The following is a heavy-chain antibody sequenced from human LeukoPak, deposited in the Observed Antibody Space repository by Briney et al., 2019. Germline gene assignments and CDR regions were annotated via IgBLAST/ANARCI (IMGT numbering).Heavy chain of an antibody. J-gene: IGHJ4*02. CDR1: GYTFTSYG. V-gene: IGHV1-18*04. CDR2: ISAYNGNT. D-gene: IGHD3-3*01. CDR3: AKDLWLSYDFWSGYYNVGGLPRPDY. Sequence: ASVKVSCKASGYTFTSYGISWVRQAPGQGLEWMGWISAYNGNTNYAQKLQGRVTMTTDTSTSTAYMELNSLRAEDTAVYYCAKDLWLSYDFWSGYYNVGGLPRPDYWGQGTLVTVSS.